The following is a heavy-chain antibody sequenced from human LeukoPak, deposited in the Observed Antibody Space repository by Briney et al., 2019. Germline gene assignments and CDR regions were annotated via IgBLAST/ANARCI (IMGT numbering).Heavy chain of an antibody. J-gene: IGHJ4*02. Sequence: SETLSLTCTVSGGSVSSGDYYWSWIRQPPGKGLEWIGYIYNSGSTYYNPSLKSRLTISEDTSKNQFSLKLSSVTAADTAVYFCARHVATVTFFDFWGQGTLVTVSS. CDR1: GGSVSSGDYY. CDR2: IYNSGST. D-gene: IGHD4-11*01. V-gene: IGHV4-30-4*01. CDR3: ARHVATVTFFDF.